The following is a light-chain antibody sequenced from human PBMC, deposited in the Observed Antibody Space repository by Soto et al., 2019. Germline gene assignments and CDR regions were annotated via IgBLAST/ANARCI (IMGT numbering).Light chain of an antibody. CDR3: SSYAGSSNV. V-gene: IGLV2-8*01. CDR2: EVN. CDR1: NSDIGDYDY. Sequence: QSALTQPAAVSGSPGQSITISCAGTNSDIGDYDYVSWYQHHPGKAPRLMIYEVNKRPSGVPDRFSGSKSGNTASLTVSGLQAEDEADYYCSSYAGSSNVFGTGTKLTVL. J-gene: IGLJ1*01.